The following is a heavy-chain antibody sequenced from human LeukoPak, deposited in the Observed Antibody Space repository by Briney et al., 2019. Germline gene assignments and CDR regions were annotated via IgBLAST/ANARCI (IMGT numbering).Heavy chain of an antibody. CDR2: MNPNSGNT. CDR1: GYTFTSYD. J-gene: IGHJ6*03. V-gene: IGHV1-8*01. D-gene: IGHD3-10*01. Sequence: ASVKVFCKASGYTFTSYDIDWVRPATGQGLEWMGWMNPNSGNTGYAQKFQGRVTMTRNTSISTAYMELSSLRSEDTAVYYCARVLWFGEYRLSYYYYYMDVWGKGTTVTISS. CDR3: ARVLWFGEYRLSYYYYYMDV.